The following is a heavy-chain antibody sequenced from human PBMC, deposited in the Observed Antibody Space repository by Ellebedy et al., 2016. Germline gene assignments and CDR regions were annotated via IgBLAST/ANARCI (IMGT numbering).Heavy chain of an antibody. V-gene: IGHV3-7*01. Sequence: GGSLRLXXAASGFPFPTTWMSWVRQAPGKAPEWVAHINPDGSRRAHVDSMKGRFTISRDNAKNSLFLQMNSLTAEDTAVYFCAREPWGGLRGDYWGQGTLVTVSS. D-gene: IGHD2-21*01. CDR1: GFPFPTTW. J-gene: IGHJ4*02. CDR3: AREPWGGLRGDY. CDR2: INPDGSRR.